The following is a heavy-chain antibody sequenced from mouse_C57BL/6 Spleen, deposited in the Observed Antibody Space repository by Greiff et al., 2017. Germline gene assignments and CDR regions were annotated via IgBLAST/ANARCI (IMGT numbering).Heavy chain of an antibody. Sequence: EVQGVESGGGLVQPGGSLKLSCAASGFTFSDYGMAWVRQAPRKGPEWVAFISNLAYSIYYADTVTGRFTISRENAKNTLYLEMSSLRSEDTAMYYCARHDSSRAMDYWGQGTSVTVSS. D-gene: IGHD1-1*01. CDR3: ARHDSSRAMDY. J-gene: IGHJ4*01. V-gene: IGHV5-15*01. CDR2: ISNLAYSI. CDR1: GFTFSDYG.